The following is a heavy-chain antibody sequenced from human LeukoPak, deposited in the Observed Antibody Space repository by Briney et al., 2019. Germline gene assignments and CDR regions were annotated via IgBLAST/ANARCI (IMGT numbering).Heavy chain of an antibody. J-gene: IGHJ4*02. Sequence: GGSLRLSCAAFGFTFSSYAMSWVRQAPGKGLEWVSAISGSGGSPYYADSVKGRFTISRDNSKNTLYLQMNSLRAEDTAVYYCARGWFGELYPRYWGQGTLVTVSS. CDR1: GFTFSSYA. CDR2: ISGSGGSP. V-gene: IGHV3-23*01. CDR3: ARGWFGELYPRY. D-gene: IGHD3-10*01.